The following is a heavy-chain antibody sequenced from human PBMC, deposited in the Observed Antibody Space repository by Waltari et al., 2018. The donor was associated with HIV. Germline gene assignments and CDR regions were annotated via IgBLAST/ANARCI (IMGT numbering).Heavy chain of an antibody. CDR1: GFTFSSYG. D-gene: IGHD2-2*02. CDR3: ARDPIYCSSTSCYTHFDY. J-gene: IGHJ4*02. CDR2: IWYDGSNK. Sequence: QVQLVESGGGVVQPGRSLRLSCAASGFTFSSYGIHWVRQAPGKGLEWVAVIWYDGSNKYYADSVKGRFTISRDNSKNTLYLQMNSLRAEDTAVYYCARDPIYCSSTSCYTHFDYWGQGTLVTVSS. V-gene: IGHV3-33*01.